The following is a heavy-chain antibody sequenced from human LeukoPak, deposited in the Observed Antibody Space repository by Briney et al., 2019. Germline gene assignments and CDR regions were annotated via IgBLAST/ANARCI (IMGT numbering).Heavy chain of an antibody. Sequence: GSVTVSCKGSGYTFTDSYLHWVRQAPGQGLEWMGWINPKIGGTNYAQKFQGRVTITRDTSISTAYMELSRLRSDDTAIYYCARGRAVSGTGGYWGQGTLVTVSS. CDR1: GYTFTDSY. D-gene: IGHD6-19*01. CDR3: ARGRAVSGTGGY. V-gene: IGHV1-2*02. J-gene: IGHJ4*02. CDR2: INPKIGGT.